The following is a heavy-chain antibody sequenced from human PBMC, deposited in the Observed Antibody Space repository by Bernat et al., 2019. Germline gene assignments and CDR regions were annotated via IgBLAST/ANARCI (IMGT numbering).Heavy chain of an antibody. CDR1: GFTFSSYA. J-gene: IGHJ3*02. V-gene: IGHV3-30-3*01. CDR3: ARPGYCSSSRCYADDAFDI. Sequence: QVQLVESGGGVVQPGRSLRLSCAASGFTFSSYAMHWVRQAPGKGLEWVAVISYDGSNKYYADSVKGRFTISRDNAQNSMYLQMNSLRDEDTAVYYCARPGYCSSSRCYADDAFDIWGQGTMVTVSS. D-gene: IGHD2-2*01. CDR2: ISYDGSNK.